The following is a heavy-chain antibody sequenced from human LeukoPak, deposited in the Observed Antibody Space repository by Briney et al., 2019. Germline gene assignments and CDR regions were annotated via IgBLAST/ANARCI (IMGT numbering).Heavy chain of an antibody. D-gene: IGHD3-3*01. CDR2: IYTSGST. CDR1: GGSISSYY. V-gene: IGHV4-4*07. J-gene: IGHJ4*02. Sequence: KASETLSLTCTVSGGSISSYYWSWIRQPAGKGLEWIGRIYTSGSTNYNPSLKSRVTMSVDTSKNQFSLKLSSVTAADTAVYYCARDGFRFLEWSLDYWGQGTLVTVSS. CDR3: ARDGFRFLEWSLDY.